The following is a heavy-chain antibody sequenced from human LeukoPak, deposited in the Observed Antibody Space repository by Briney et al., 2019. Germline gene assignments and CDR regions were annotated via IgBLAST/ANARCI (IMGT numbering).Heavy chain of an antibody. D-gene: IGHD2-2*01. Sequence: GASVKVSCKASGYTFTSYYIHWVRQAPGQGLEWMGIINPSGGSTSYGQKFQGRVTVTRDTSISTAYIELSRLRSDDTAVYYCAREHIRTNIYCSSTSCPNWFDPWGQGTLVTVSS. CDR1: GYTFTSYY. CDR2: INPSGGST. V-gene: IGHV1-46*01. J-gene: IGHJ5*02. CDR3: AREHIRTNIYCSSTSCPNWFDP.